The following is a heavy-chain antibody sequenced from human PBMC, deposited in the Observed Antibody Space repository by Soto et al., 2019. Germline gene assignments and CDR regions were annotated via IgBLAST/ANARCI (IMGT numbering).Heavy chain of an antibody. J-gene: IGHJ6*02. CDR3: ARSSLRYSFLRYYYCMHA. CDR2: INHSGST. V-gene: IGHV4-34*01. D-gene: IGHD3-9*01. Sequence: PSETLSLTCAVYGASFSGYYWSWIRQPPGKGLEWIGEINHSGSTNYNPSLKSRVTISVDTSKNQFSLKLSSVTAADTAVYYCARSSLRYSFLRYYYCMHAWGQGTTVT. CDR1: GASFSGYY.